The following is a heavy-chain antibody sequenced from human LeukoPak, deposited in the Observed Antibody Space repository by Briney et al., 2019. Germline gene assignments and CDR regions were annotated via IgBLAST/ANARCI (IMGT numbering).Heavy chain of an antibody. V-gene: IGHV4-34*01. D-gene: IGHD4-11*01. J-gene: IGHJ6*02. CDR1: GGSCSGYY. CDR2: INHSGST. CDR3: AGGRTTETTFYYYYYGMDV. Sequence: PSETLSLTCAVYGGSCSGYYWSWIRHPPGKGREWIGEINHSGSTNYNPSLKSRVTISVDTSKNQFSLKLSSVTAADTAVYYCAGGRTTETTFYYYYYGMDVWGQGTTVTVSS.